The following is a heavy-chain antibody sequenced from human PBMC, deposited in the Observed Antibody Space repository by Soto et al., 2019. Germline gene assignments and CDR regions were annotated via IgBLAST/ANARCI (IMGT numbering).Heavy chain of an antibody. CDR3: AKENGVGATAYHHYGMDV. V-gene: IGHV3-7*03. D-gene: IGHD1-26*01. CDR1: GFTFSSYW. Sequence: GGSLRLSCAASGFTFSSYWMSWVRQAPGKGLEWVANIKQDGSEKYYVDSVKGRFTISRDNAKNSLYLQMNSLRAEDTAVYYCAKENGVGATAYHHYGMDVWGQGTTVTVSS. J-gene: IGHJ6*02. CDR2: IKQDGSEK.